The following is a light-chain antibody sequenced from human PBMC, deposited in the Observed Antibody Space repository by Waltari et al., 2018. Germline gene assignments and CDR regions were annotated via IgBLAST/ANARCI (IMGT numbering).Light chain of an antibody. V-gene: IGLV2-8*01. CDR1: SSDVGGYNY. J-gene: IGLJ2*01. Sequence: QPPSASGSLGQSVTISCTGTSSDVGGYNYVSWYQQHPGKAPKLMIYAVNKRPSGVPDRFSGSKSGNTASLTVSGLQAEDEADYYCSSYAGNKVLFGGGTKLTVL. CDR3: SSYAGNKVL. CDR2: AVN.